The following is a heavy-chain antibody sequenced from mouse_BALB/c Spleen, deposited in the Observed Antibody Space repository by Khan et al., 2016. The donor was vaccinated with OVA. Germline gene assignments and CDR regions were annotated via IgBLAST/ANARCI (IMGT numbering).Heavy chain of an antibody. CDR3: ARHYDGGVLCWDFDV. CDR1: GYTFTNYD. Sequence: QVQLKESGAELVKPGASVKLSCKASGYTFTNYDLNWVRLRPEQGLEWIGWIFPGDGSAKYNEKFKGKATLTTDKSSSTAYMQLSRLTSEDSAVDFCARHYDGGVLCWDFDVWGAGTAVTVSS. CDR2: IFPGDGSA. D-gene: IGHD1-1*02. V-gene: IGHV1-85*01. J-gene: IGHJ1*01.